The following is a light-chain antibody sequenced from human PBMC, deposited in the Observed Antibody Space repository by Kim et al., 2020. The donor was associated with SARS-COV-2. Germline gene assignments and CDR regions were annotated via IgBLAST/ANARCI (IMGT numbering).Light chain of an antibody. CDR3: QAWDSSTYVV. CDR2: QDS. V-gene: IGLV3-1*01. CDR1: KLGDKY. Sequence: SPGQAGSITCSGDKLGDKYACWYQQKPGQSPVLVIYQDSKRPSGIPERFSGSNSGNTATLTISGTQAMDEADYYCQAWDSSTYVVFGGGTQLTVL. J-gene: IGLJ2*01.